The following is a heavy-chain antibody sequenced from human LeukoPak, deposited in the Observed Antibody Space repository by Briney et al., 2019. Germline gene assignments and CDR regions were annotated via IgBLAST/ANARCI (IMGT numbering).Heavy chain of an antibody. CDR1: GYTFTSYA. Sequence: APVKVSCKASGYTFTSYAMHWVRQAPGQRLEWMGWINACNGNTKYSQKFQGRVTITRDTSASTAYMDLSSLRSEDTAVYYCARTIAVASAFDYWGQGALVTVSS. CDR2: INACNGNT. V-gene: IGHV1-3*01. CDR3: ARTIAVASAFDY. J-gene: IGHJ4*02. D-gene: IGHD6-19*01.